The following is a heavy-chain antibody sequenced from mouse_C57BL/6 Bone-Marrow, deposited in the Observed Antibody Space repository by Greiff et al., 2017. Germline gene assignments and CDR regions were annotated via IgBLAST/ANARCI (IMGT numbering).Heavy chain of an antibody. V-gene: IGHV1-64*01. Sequence: QVQLQQPGAELVKPGASVKLSCKASGYTFTSYWMHWVKQRPGQGLEWIGMIHPNSGRTNYNEKFKSKATLTVDKSSSTAYMQRSSLTSEDSAVYYCAGQLLFDYWGQGTTLTVSS. CDR3: AGQLLFDY. D-gene: IGHD1-1*01. J-gene: IGHJ2*01. CDR1: GYTFTSYW. CDR2: IHPNSGRT.